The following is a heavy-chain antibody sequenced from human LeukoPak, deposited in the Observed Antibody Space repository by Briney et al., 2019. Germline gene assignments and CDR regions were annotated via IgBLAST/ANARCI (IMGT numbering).Heavy chain of an antibody. CDR1: GYTFTSYG. CDR3: ARESGYYDSSGYYYHDAFDI. J-gene: IGHJ3*02. CDR2: ISAYNGNT. V-gene: IGHV1-18*01. Sequence: ASVKVSCKASGYTFTSYGISWVRQAPGQGLEWVGWISAYNGNTNYAQKLQGRVTMTTDTSTSTAYMELRSLRSDDTAVYYCARESGYYDSSGYYYHDAFDIWGQGTMVTVSS. D-gene: IGHD3-22*01.